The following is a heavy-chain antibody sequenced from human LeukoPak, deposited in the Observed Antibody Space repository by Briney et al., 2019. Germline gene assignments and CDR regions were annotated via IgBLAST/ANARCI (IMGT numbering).Heavy chain of an antibody. V-gene: IGHV3-53*01. Sequence: GGSLRLSCAASGFIVSSNYMNWVRQAPGKGLEWVSVIYTGGNTYYADFVKGRFIISRDNSKNTLYLQMNNLRVEDTAVYYCAGHDWFDPWGQGTLVTVSS. CDR3: AGHDWFDP. J-gene: IGHJ5*02. CDR2: IYTGGNT. CDR1: GFIVSSNY.